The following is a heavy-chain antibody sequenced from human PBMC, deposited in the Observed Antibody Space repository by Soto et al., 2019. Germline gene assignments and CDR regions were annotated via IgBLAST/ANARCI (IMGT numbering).Heavy chain of an antibody. CDR3: SRLPYSNYFDY. D-gene: IGHD4-4*01. V-gene: IGHV4-39*01. CDR2: IYYSGIT. Sequence: SETLSLTCTVSGGSIGSDYYYWGWIRQPPGKGLEWIDIIYYSGITYDNPSLKRRVTISVDTSKNQFSLKLNSVIAADTAVYYCSRLPYSNYFDYWGQGIPVTVSS. J-gene: IGHJ4*02. CDR1: GGSIGSDYYY.